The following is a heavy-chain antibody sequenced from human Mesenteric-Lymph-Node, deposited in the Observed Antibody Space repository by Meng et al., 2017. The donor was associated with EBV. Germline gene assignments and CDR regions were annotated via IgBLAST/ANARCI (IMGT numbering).Heavy chain of an antibody. CDR2: IYHFGSP. CDR1: GGSVSSGGYS. J-gene: IGHJ4*02. Sequence: QLQLQESGSGLVKPSQTRSLTCAVSGGSVSSGGYSWSWIRQPPGKGLEWIGYIYHFGSPNYNPSLKSRVTISVDRSKNQFSLNLTSMTAADTAVYYCARRGIAEGFDFWGQGTLVTVSS. V-gene: IGHV4-30-2*01. CDR3: ARRGIAEGFDF.